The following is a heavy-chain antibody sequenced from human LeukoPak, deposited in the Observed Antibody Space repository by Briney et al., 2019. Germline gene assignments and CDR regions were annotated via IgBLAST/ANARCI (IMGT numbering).Heavy chain of an antibody. CDR1: GGSITRFY. CDR3: ATGVPGITAAGDYYFDY. J-gene: IGHJ4*02. D-gene: IGHD6-13*01. V-gene: IGHV4-59*03. Sequence: SETLSLTCTVSGGSITRFYWSWIRQPPGKGLEWRGYIYDIGTTNYNPSLKTRVTMSVDTSNNQFSLKLSSVTAADTAVYYCATGVPGITAAGDYYFDYWGQGTLVTVSS. CDR2: IYDIGTT.